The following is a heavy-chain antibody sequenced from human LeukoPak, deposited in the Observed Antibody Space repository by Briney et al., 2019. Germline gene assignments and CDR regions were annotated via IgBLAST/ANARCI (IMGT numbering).Heavy chain of an antibody. CDR1: GFTVSSNY. CDR3: CLSGGYLAY. J-gene: IGHJ4*02. Sequence: GGSLRLSCAASGFTVSSNYMTWVRQAPGEGLEWVSVIYSGDSTYYADSVKDRFTISRDNSKNTLYLQMNSLRAEDTAVYYCCLSGGYLAYWGQGTLVTVSS. V-gene: IGHV3-66*01. CDR2: IYSGDST. D-gene: IGHD3-22*01.